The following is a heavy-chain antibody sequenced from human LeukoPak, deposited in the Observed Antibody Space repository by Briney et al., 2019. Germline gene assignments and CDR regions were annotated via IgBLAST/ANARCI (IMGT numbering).Heavy chain of an antibody. Sequence: PGGSLRLSCAASGFTFSDHFMDWVRQAPGKGLEWVGRSRRKGNNYATQYAASVKDRFTISRDDSKNSLHLQMNSLKTEDTAVYFCVAMLRGVGHWGQGTLVTVSS. V-gene: IGHV3-72*01. J-gene: IGHJ4*02. CDR2: SRRKGNNYAT. CDR3: VAMLRGVGH. D-gene: IGHD3-10*01. CDR1: GFTFSDHF.